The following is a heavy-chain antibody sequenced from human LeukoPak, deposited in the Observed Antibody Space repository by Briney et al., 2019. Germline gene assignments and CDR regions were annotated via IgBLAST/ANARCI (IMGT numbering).Heavy chain of an antibody. Sequence: RGSLRLSCAASGFTFSSYAMHWVRQAPGKGLEWVAVQISDGNNKYYADSVKGRFTISRDNSKNTLYLQMNSLRAEDTAVYYCARDEYLWVVIQLGLFDYWGQGTLVTVSS. J-gene: IGHJ4*02. D-gene: IGHD2-2*01. CDR1: GFTFSSYA. CDR3: ARDEYLWVVIQLGLFDY. CDR2: QISDGNNK. V-gene: IGHV3-30-3*01.